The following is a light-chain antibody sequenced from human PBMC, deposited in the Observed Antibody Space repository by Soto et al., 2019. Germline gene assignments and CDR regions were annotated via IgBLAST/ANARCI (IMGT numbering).Light chain of an antibody. CDR1: SSNIGSNY. CDR2: RDN. V-gene: IGLV1-47*01. Sequence: QSAVTQPPSASGTPGQRVTISCSGSSSNIGSNYVYWYQQFPGTAPKLLIYRDNQRPSGVPDRFSGSKSGTSASLAISGLRSEDEADFYCAIWDDTLTAWVFGGGTKLTVL. CDR3: AIWDDTLTAWV. J-gene: IGLJ3*02.